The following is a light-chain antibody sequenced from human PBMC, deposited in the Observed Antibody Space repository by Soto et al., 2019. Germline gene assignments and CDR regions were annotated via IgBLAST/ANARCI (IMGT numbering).Light chain of an antibody. CDR1: SSNIGNNY. CDR3: SSYAGSNTLV. Sequence: QSVLTQSPSVSAAPGQKVTISCSGSSSNIGNNYVSWYQQHPGKAPKLMIYDVTKRPSGVPDRFSGSKSGNTASLTVSGLQAEDEADYYCSSYAGSNTLVFGGGTKVTVL. CDR2: DVT. J-gene: IGLJ3*02. V-gene: IGLV2-8*01.